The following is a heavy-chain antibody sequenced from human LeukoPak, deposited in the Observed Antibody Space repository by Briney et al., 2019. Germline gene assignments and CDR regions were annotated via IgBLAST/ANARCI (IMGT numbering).Heavy chain of an antibody. V-gene: IGHV3-7*01. D-gene: IGHD3-10*01. Sequence: GGSLRLSCAASGFTFSSYSMNWVRQAPGKGLEWVANIKQDGSEKYYVDSVKGRFTISRDNAKNSLYLQMNSLRAEDTAVYYCARVTYYGSGSFPYYYYYYMDVWGKGTTVTVSS. CDR3: ARVTYYGSGSFPYYYYYYMDV. J-gene: IGHJ6*03. CDR2: IKQDGSEK. CDR1: GFTFSSYS.